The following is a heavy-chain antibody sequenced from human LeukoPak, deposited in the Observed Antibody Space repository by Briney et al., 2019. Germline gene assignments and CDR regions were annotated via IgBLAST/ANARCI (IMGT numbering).Heavy chain of an antibody. Sequence: ASVKVSCKASGYTFTSYGISWVRRAPGQGLEWMGWISAYNGNTNYAQKLQGRVTMTTDTSTSTAYMELRSLRSDDTAVYYCARAHSSSWGNWFDPWGQGTLVTVSS. CDR2: ISAYNGNT. V-gene: IGHV1-18*01. CDR1: GYTFTSYG. CDR3: ARAHSSSWGNWFDP. J-gene: IGHJ5*02. D-gene: IGHD6-13*01.